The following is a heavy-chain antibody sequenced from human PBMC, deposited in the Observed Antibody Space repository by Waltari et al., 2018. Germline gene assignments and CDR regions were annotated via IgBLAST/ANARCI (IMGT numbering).Heavy chain of an antibody. CDR1: GFTVGNNY. V-gene: IGHV3-53*01. D-gene: IGHD6-19*01. J-gene: IGHJ4*02. Sequence: EVQLVESGGGLIQPGGSLRLSCAVSGFTVGNNYMRWVRQAPGKGLEWISLIYSGGGIHYADSVKGRFTISRDSSKNTLYLQMNSLRVEDTAVYYCARDPPGVAVSGKGWGQGTLVTVSS. CDR3: ARDPPGVAVSGKG. CDR2: IYSGGGI.